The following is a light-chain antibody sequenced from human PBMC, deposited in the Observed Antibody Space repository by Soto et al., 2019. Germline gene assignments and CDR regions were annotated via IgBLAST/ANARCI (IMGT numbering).Light chain of an antibody. CDR1: QSVSSSY. CDR3: QQYGSSPPIT. J-gene: IGKJ5*01. Sequence: TVFTRSPGTLSLSPGERATLCFRSSQSVSSSYLAWYQQKPGQAPRLLIYGASSRATGMPDRFSGSGSGTDFTLTISRLEPEDFAVYYCQQYGSSPPITFGQGTRLEIK. V-gene: IGKV3-20*01. CDR2: GAS.